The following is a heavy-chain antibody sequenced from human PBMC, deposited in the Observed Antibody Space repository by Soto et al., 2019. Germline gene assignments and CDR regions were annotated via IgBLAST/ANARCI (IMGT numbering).Heavy chain of an antibody. CDR2: IYYSGST. CDR1: GGSISSYD. D-gene: IGHD3-9*01. CDR3: TAPHFDWSSGRFDP. Sequence: ETLSLTCTVSGGSISSYDWSWIRQPPGKGLEWIGYIYYSGSTNYNPSLKSRVTISVDTSKNQFSLKLSSVTAADMAVYYCTAPHFDWSSGRFDPWGQGTLVTVSS. J-gene: IGHJ5*02. V-gene: IGHV4-59*01.